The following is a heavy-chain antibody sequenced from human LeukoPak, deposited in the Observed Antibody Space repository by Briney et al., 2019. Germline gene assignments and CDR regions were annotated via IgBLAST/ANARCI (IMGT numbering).Heavy chain of an antibody. V-gene: IGHV4-4*07. D-gene: IGHD3-10*01. J-gene: IGHJ3*02. Sequence: ETLSLTCTVSGGSISSYYWSWIRQPAGKGLEWIGRIYTSGSTNYNPSLKSRVTMSVDTSKNQFSLKLSSVTAADTAVYYCARETPQGRESRAAFDIWGQGTMVTVSS. CDR2: IYTSGST. CDR3: ARETPQGRESRAAFDI. CDR1: GGSISSYY.